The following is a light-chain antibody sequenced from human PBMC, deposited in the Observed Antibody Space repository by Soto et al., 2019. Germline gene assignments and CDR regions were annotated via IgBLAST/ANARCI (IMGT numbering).Light chain of an antibody. J-gene: IGKJ3*01. CDR1: QGVDFSY. V-gene: IGKV3-20*01. CDR2: GAS. Sequence: EIVLTQSPGTLSLSPGDRATLSCRASQGVDFSYVAWYQQKPGQTPRLLIYGASKRATGIPDRFSVSGSGTDFTLTISRLEPEDLAVYYCHQCGRPPYTFGPGTKVDFK. CDR3: HQCGRPPYT.